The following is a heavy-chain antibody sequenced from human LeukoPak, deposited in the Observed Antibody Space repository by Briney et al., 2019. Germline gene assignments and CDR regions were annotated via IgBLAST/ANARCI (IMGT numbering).Heavy chain of an antibody. J-gene: IGHJ4*02. CDR1: GFTFSSYA. D-gene: IGHD1-1*01. CDR3: AKSRSGSANWALQIFDN. Sequence: PGGSLRLSCAASGFTFSSYAMSWVRQAPGKGLEWVSAISGSGGSTYYADYVKGRFIISRDNSNNTLFVQMNSLTAEDTAVYYCAKSRSGSANWALQIFDNWGQGALVTVSS. V-gene: IGHV3-23*01. CDR2: ISGSGGST.